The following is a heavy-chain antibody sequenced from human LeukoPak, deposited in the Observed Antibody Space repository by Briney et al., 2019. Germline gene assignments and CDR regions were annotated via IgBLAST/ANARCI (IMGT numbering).Heavy chain of an antibody. D-gene: IGHD3-22*01. CDR1: GYTFTGYY. CDR2: INPSGGST. Sequence: ASVKVSCKASGYTFTGYYMHWVRQAPGQGLEWMGIINPSGGSTSYAQKFQGRVTMTRDMSTSTVYMELSSLRSEDTAVYYCARSSSSPIVVVIPDAFDIWGQGTMVTVSS. V-gene: IGHV1-46*01. CDR3: ARSSSSPIVVVIPDAFDI. J-gene: IGHJ3*02.